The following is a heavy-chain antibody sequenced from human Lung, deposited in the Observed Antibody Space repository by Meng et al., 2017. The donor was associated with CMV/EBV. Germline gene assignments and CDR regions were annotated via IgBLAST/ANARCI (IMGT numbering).Heavy chain of an antibody. J-gene: IGHJ4*02. D-gene: IGHD7-27*01. CDR1: RYTFTAHY. CDR2: IHPHRGDT. V-gene: IGHV1-2*02. Sequence: ASVKVSWKASRYTFTAHYFHWVRQAPGQGLEWMGWIHPHRGDTNYAQQFQGRVTLTRDTSINTGYMELTRLTSDDTAVYYCARDNNWGPDYWGQGTLVTVSS. CDR3: ARDNNWGPDY.